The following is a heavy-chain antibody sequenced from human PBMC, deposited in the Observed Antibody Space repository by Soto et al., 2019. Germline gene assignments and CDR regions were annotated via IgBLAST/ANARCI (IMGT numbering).Heavy chain of an antibody. CDR2: ITRSSSYI. CDR3: TRRGGYSYYFDY. J-gene: IGHJ4*02. D-gene: IGHD5-18*01. V-gene: IGHV3-21*01. Sequence: EVQLVESGGGLVKPGGSLRLSCAASGFTFSSYSMNWVRQAPGKGLEWVSSITRSSSYIYYADSVKGRFTISRDNAKNSLYLQMNSLRAEDTAVYYCTRRGGYSYYFDYWGQGTLVTVSS. CDR1: GFTFSSYS.